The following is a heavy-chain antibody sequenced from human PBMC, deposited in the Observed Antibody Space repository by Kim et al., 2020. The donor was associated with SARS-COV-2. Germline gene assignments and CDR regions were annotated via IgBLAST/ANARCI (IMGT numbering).Heavy chain of an antibody. V-gene: IGHV3-15*01. CDR1: GFTFSNAW. D-gene: IGHD3-10*01. CDR3: TLRVSRSVVRGMYGMGV. CDR2: IKSKTDGGTT. Sequence: GGSLRLSCAASGFTFSNAWMSWVRQAPGKGLEWVGRIKSKTDGGTTDYAAPVKGRFTISRDDSKNTLYLQMNSLKTEDTAVYFFTLRVSRSVVRGMYGMGVWGQGTTVTVSS. J-gene: IGHJ6*02.